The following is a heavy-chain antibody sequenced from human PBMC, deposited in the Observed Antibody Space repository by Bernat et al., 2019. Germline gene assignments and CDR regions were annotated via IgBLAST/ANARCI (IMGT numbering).Heavy chain of an antibody. V-gene: IGHV3-48*02. J-gene: IGHJ4*02. D-gene: IGHD3-16*01. CDR3: ARDYLGGGGPFDY. CDR2: ISSSSSTI. CDR1: GFTFSSYS. Sequence: EVQLVESGGGLVQPGGSLRLSCAASGFTFSSYSMNWVRQAPGKGLEWVSYISSSSSTIYYADFVKGRFTISRDNATNSLYLQMNSLRDEDTAVYYCARDYLGGGGPFDYWGQGTLVTVSS.